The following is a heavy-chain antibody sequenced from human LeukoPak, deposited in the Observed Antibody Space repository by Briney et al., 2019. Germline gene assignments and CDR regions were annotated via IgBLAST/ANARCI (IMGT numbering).Heavy chain of an antibody. D-gene: IGHD3-10*01. CDR2: ISAYNGNT. Sequence: ASVKVSCKASGYTFTSYGISWVRQAPGQGLEWMGWISAYNGNTNYAQKLQGRVTMTTDTSTSTAYMELRSLRSDDTAVYYCARELYGSGSYPHIDVWGQGTTVTVSS. V-gene: IGHV1-18*01. CDR1: GYTFTSYG. CDR3: ARELYGSGSYPHIDV. J-gene: IGHJ6*02.